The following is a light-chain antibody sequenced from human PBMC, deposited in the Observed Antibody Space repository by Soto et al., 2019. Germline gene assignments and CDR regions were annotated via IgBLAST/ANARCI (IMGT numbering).Light chain of an antibody. CDR3: QLYGISPQ. V-gene: IGKV3-20*01. Sequence: EIVLTQSPGTLSLSPEERATLSCRASQSISSSYLAWYQQRPGQAPRLLIYASSNRATGIPDRFSGSASGPDFTLTINRLEPEDFAVYYCQLYGISPQFGQGTRLEIK. CDR1: QSISSSY. J-gene: IGKJ5*01. CDR2: ASS.